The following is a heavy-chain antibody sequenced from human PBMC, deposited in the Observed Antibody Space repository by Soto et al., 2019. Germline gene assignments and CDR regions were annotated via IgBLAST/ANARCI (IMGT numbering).Heavy chain of an antibody. V-gene: IGHV3-23*01. CDR3: AKRDLGF. CDR1: GFTFGSYA. J-gene: IGHJ4*02. CDR2: ISDSGVYT. Sequence: GGSLRLSCAASGFTFGSYAMSWVRLAPGKGLEWVSSISDSGVYTTYADSVKGRFIISRNNSMNTLYVQMNSLRVEDTAIYYCAKRDLGFWGQGTLVTVSS.